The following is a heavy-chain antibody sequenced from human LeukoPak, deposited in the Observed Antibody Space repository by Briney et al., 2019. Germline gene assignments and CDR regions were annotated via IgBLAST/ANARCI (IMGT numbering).Heavy chain of an antibody. Sequence: ASVKVSCKASGYTFTSYYMHWVRQAPGQGLEWMGIINPSSGSISYAQKFQGRVTMTRDTSTSTVYMELSSLRSEDTAVYYCAREGLSAARDWYFDLWGRGTLVTVSS. CDR3: AREGLSAARDWYFDL. J-gene: IGHJ2*01. D-gene: IGHD1-26*01. CDR2: INPSSGSI. V-gene: IGHV1-46*01. CDR1: GYTFTSYY.